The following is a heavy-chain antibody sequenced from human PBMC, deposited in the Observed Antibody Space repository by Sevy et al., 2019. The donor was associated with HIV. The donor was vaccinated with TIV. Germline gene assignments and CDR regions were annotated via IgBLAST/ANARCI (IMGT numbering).Heavy chain of an antibody. Sequence: GGSLRLSCAASGFTFSSYAMSWVRQAPGKGLEWVSAISGSGGSTYYADSVKGRFTISRENSKNTLYLQMNSLRAEDTAVYYWAKPLGDYYDSSGYYAYDAFDIWGQGTMVTVSS. D-gene: IGHD3-22*01. J-gene: IGHJ3*02. V-gene: IGHV3-23*01. CDR2: ISGSGGST. CDR1: GFTFSSYA. CDR3: AKPLGDYYDSSGYYAYDAFDI.